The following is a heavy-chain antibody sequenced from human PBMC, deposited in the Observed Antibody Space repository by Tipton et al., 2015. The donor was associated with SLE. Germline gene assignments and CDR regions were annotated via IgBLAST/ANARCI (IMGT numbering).Heavy chain of an antibody. CDR1: GGSFSGYY. J-gene: IGHJ4*02. CDR2: INHSGNT. D-gene: IGHD3-3*01. Sequence: TLSLTCAVCGGSFSGYYWTWIRQPPGKGLEWIGGINHSGNTNYSPSLKSRVIMSVNTYKNQFSLRLDSLTAADTAIYYCVRSSGYYIDFWGQGTLVTVSS. CDR3: VRSSGYYIDF. V-gene: IGHV4-34*01.